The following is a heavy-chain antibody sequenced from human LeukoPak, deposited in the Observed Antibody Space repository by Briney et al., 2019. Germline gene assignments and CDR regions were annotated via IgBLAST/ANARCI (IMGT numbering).Heavy chain of an antibody. CDR1: GFTFSSYG. V-gene: IGHV3-23*01. D-gene: IGHD2-21*02. J-gene: IGHJ3*02. Sequence: GGSLRLSCAASGFTFSSYGMSWVRQAPGKGLEWVSAISGSGGSTYYADSVKGRFTISRDNSKNTLYLEMNSLRVEDTAVYYCAKSTLAYCGGDCYSAAFDIWGQGTMVTVSS. CDR2: ISGSGGST. CDR3: AKSTLAYCGGDCYSAAFDI.